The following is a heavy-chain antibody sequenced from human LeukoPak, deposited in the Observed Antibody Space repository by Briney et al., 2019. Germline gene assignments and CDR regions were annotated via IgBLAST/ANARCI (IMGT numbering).Heavy chain of an antibody. CDR1: GGSISSGSYY. V-gene: IGHV4-61*02. Sequence: SQTLSLTCTVSGGSISSGSYYWSWIRQPAGKGLEWIVRIYTSGSTNYNPSLKSRVTISVDTSKNQFSLKLSSVTAADTAVYYCATEVAGYWGQGTLVTVSS. CDR3: ATEVAGY. CDR2: IYTSGST. J-gene: IGHJ4*02. D-gene: IGHD1-1*01.